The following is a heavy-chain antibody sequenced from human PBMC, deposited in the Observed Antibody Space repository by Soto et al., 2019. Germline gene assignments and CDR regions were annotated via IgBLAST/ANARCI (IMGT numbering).Heavy chain of an antibody. Sequence: KTSETLSLTCSVSGDSVTSPSYYWSWVRQPPGKRPEGIGYDSHDGDTVYNPSLDSRVTISVDTSTNQFSLILNSVTTADTAVYYCAREGGVLRMSNWFDAWGQGIQVTVSS. CDR1: GDSVTSPSYY. CDR2: DSHDGDT. D-gene: IGHD3-3*01. V-gene: IGHV4-61*01. CDR3: AREGGVLRMSNWFDA. J-gene: IGHJ5*02.